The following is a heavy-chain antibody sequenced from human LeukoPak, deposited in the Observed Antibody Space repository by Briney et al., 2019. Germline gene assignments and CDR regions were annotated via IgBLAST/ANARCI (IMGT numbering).Heavy chain of an antibody. Sequence: PGGSLRLSCAASGFTISNYWMNWVRQAPGNGLEWVSSVSSSSSYIYYADSVKGRFTICRDNAKNSLYLQMNSLRAEDTSVYYCARQAAAVGSYDAFDIWGQGTMVTVSS. V-gene: IGHV3-21*01. D-gene: IGHD6-13*01. CDR2: VSSSSSYI. CDR3: ARQAAAVGSYDAFDI. J-gene: IGHJ3*02. CDR1: GFTISNYW.